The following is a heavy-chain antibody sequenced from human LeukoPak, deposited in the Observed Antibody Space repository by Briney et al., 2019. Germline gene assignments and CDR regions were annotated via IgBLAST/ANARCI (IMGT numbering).Heavy chain of an antibody. CDR2: IYTSGST. V-gene: IGHV4-61*02. D-gene: IGHD5-24*01. J-gene: IGHJ6*03. CDR1: GGPISSGSYY. CDR3: ARERSSGAGYYYYYYMDV. Sequence: SQTLSLTCTVSGGPISSGSYYWSWIRQPAGKGLEWIGRIYTSGSTNYNPSLKSRVTISVDTSKNQFSLKLSSVTAADTAVYYCARERSSGAGYYYYYYMDVWGKGTTVTISS.